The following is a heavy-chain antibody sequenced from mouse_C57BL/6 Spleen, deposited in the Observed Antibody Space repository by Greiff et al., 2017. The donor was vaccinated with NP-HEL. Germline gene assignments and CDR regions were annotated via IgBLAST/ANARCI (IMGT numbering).Heavy chain of an antibody. CDR2: IDPSDSET. V-gene: IGHV1-52*01. Sequence: QVQLQQPGAELVRPGSSVKLSCKASGYTFSSYWMHWVKQRPIQGLEWIGNIDPSDSETHYNQKFKDKATLTVDKSSSTAYMQLSSLTSEDSAVYYCASYGPYWYFDVWGTGTTVTVSS. J-gene: IGHJ1*03. CDR3: ASYGPYWYFDV. D-gene: IGHD1-1*01. CDR1: GYTFSSYW.